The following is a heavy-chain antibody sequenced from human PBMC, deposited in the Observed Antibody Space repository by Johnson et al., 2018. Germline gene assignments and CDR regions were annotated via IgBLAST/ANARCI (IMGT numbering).Heavy chain of an antibody. CDR2: IKQDGSEK. Sequence: VQLVESGGGLVQPGGSLRLSCAASGFTFSSYWMSWVRQAPGKGLEWVANIKQDGSEKYYVDSVKGRFTISRDNAKNSRYLQMNSLRAEDTAVYYCASHRGPRAYSLDIWGQGTMVTVSS. J-gene: IGHJ3*02. D-gene: IGHD3-16*01. CDR1: GFTFSSYW. V-gene: IGHV3-7*01. CDR3: ASHRGPRAYSLDI.